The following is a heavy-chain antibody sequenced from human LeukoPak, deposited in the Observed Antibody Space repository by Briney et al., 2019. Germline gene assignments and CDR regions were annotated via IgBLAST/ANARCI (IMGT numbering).Heavy chain of an antibody. D-gene: IGHD2-8*01. J-gene: IGHJ4*02. Sequence: SVKVSCTASGGTFSSYAISWVRQAPGQGLEWMGGIIPIFGTANYAQKFQGRVTITTDESTSTAYMELSSLRSEDTAVYYCARTRDGYCTNGVCPLNYWGQGTLVTVSS. V-gene: IGHV1-69*05. CDR3: ARTRDGYCTNGVCPLNY. CDR1: GGTFSSYA. CDR2: IIPIFGTA.